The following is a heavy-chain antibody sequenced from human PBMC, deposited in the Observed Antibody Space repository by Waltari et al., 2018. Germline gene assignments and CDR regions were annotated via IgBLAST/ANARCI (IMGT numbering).Heavy chain of an antibody. CDR3: ARESAFSTSWYPGFDP. J-gene: IGHJ5*02. D-gene: IGHD2-2*01. CDR1: GYTLTSYY. CDR2: SNPNSGDT. Sequence: QVQLVQSGAEVKKPGASVKVSCRASGYTLTSYYMHWVRQAPGQGLEWRVRSNPNSGDTNYARKFQDRVTMTRDPSVNTAYMVVGRLTSDDTAVYFCARESAFSTSWYPGFDPWGQGTLVNIAS. V-gene: IGHV1-2*06.